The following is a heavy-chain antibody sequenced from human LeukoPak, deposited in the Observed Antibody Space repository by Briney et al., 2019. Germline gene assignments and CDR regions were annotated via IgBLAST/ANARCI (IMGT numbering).Heavy chain of an antibody. CDR3: ARMYSGTSYYFDY. V-gene: IGHV4-59*01. CDR2: FSYSGST. CDR1: GGSITTYY. J-gene: IGHJ4*02. D-gene: IGHD1-26*01. Sequence: TSSETLSLTCTVSGGSITTYYWIWIRQPPAKGLEWMGFFSYSGSTKYNPSLKSRVTMSVDTSKNQFSLKLSSVTAADTAVYYCARMYSGTSYYFDYWGQGTLVTVSS.